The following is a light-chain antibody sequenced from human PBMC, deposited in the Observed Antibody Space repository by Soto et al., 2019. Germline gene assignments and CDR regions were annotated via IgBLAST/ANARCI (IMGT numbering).Light chain of an antibody. J-gene: IGKJ1*01. CDR3: QQSYSSPPT. CDR1: ESISGW. Sequence: DIRMTQSPSTLSASVGDRVTITCRASESISGWLAWYQQKPGRAPKLLIYDASTLESGVPSRFSGSRSGPDFTLTISSLQPEDFATYYCQQSYSSPPTFGQGTKVDIK. CDR2: DAS. V-gene: IGKV1-5*01.